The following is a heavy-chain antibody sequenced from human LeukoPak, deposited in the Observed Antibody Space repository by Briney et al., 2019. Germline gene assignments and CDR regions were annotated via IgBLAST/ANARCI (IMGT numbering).Heavy chain of an antibody. CDR3: AKDPAAPWTKYSSSLDY. CDR1: GFTFSSYG. D-gene: IGHD6-13*01. V-gene: IGHV3-30*02. Sequence: GGSLRLSCAASGFTFSSYGMHWVRQAPGKGLEWVAFIRYDGSNKYYADSVKGRFTISRDNSKNTLYLQMNSLRAEDTAVYYCAKDPAAPWTKYSSSLDYWGQGTLVTVSS. CDR2: IRYDGSNK. J-gene: IGHJ4*02.